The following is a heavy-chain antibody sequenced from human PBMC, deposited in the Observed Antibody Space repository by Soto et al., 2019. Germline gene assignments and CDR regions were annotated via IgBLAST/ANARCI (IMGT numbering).Heavy chain of an antibody. CDR2: IWYDGSNK. Sequence: QVQLVESGGGVVQPGRSLRLSCAASGFTFSSYGMHWVRQAPGKGLEWVAVIWYDGSNKYYADSVKGRFTISRDNSKNTLYLQMNSLRAEDTAVYYCARAGVVPADPYYFDYWCQGTLVTVSS. CDR3: ARAGVVPADPYYFDY. V-gene: IGHV3-33*01. CDR1: GFTFSSYG. J-gene: IGHJ4*02. D-gene: IGHD2-2*01.